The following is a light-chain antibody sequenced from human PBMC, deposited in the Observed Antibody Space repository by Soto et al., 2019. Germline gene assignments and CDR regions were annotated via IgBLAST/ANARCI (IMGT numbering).Light chain of an antibody. CDR1: SRDGGGYNY. CDR2: EVS. Sequence: QSPLTQPPSASGSPGQPVTISCTGTSRDGGGYNYVSWYQQHPGKAPKLMIYEVSKRPSGVPDRFSGSKSGNTASLAVSGLQAEDEADYYCSSYAGRNNLYVIGTGTKVTGL. V-gene: IGLV2-8*01. J-gene: IGLJ1*01. CDR3: SSYAGRNNLYV.